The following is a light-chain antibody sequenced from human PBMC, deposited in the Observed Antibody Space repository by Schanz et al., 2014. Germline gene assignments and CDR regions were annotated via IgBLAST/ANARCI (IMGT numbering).Light chain of an antibody. Sequence: QSVLTQPASVSGSPGQSITISCTGTSSDVGSYKLVSWYQQHPGKAPKLMIYEGSKRPSGVSNRFSGSKSGNTASLTISGLQAEDEADYYCCSYAGSFSWVFGGGTKLTVL. CDR3: CSYAGSFSWV. J-gene: IGLJ3*02. CDR1: SSDVGSYKL. CDR2: EGS. V-gene: IGLV2-23*01.